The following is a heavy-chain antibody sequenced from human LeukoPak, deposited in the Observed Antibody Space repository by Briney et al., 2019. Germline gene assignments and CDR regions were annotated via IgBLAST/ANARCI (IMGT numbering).Heavy chain of an antibody. CDR3: AKPVTVTTAAFDS. J-gene: IGHJ4*02. D-gene: IGHD4-17*01. V-gene: IGHV3-23*01. CDR2: ISSSGGTT. CDR1: GFTFNTYA. Sequence: GGSLRLSCAASGFTFNTYAMTWVRQAPGKGLEWVSTISSSGGTTYYADSVKGRFSISRDNSKNTLCLQMYSLRADDAAVYYCAKPVTVTTAAFDSWGQGTLVTVSS.